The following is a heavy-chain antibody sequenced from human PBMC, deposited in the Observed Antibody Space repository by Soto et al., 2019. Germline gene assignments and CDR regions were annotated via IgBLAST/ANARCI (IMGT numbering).Heavy chain of an antibody. CDR1: GYTFTSYG. D-gene: IGHD3-10*01. V-gene: IGHV1-18*04. J-gene: IGHJ6*02. CDR3: ARDLMVRGVIGYYYGMDV. Sequence: GASVKVSCKASGYTFTSYGISWVRQAPGQGLEWMGWISAYNGNTNYAQKLQGRVTMTTDTSTSTAYMELRSLRSDDTAVDYCARDLMVRGVIGYYYGMDVWGQGTTVTVSS. CDR2: ISAYNGNT.